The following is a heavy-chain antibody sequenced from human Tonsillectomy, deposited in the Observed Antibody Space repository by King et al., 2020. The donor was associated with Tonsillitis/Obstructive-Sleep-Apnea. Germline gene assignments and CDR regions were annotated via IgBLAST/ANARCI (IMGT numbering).Heavy chain of an antibody. V-gene: IGHV4-34*01. Sequence: VQLQQWGAGLLKPSETLSLTCAVYGGSFSGYYWSWIRQPPGKGLEWIGEINHSGSTNYNPSLKSRVTMSVDKSKNQFSLKLSSVTAADTAVYYCARDYCSSTSCYNWFDLWGQGTLVTVSS. D-gene: IGHD2-2*01. J-gene: IGHJ5*02. CDR2: INHSGST. CDR3: ARDYCSSTSCYNWFDL. CDR1: GGSFSGYY.